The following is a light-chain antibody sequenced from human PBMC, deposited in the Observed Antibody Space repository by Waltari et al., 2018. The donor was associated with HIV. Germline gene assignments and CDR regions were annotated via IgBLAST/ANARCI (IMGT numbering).Light chain of an antibody. Sequence: EIVLTQSPANLSLSPGERATLACRARQRVSSYLAWYQQKPGQAPRLLIYDASNSATGIPARFSGSGSGPDFTLTISSLEPEDFAVYYCQQRSNWPPITFGQGTRLEIK. V-gene: IGKV3-11*01. J-gene: IGKJ5*01. CDR2: DAS. CDR1: QRVSSY. CDR3: QQRSNWPPIT.